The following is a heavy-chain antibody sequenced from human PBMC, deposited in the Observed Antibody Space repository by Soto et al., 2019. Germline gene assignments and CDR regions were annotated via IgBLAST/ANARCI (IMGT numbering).Heavy chain of an antibody. CDR2: ISYDGSNK. CDR3: ARGQGNWNVLKVFGFDY. Sequence: PGGSLRLSCAASGFTFSSYAMHWVRQAPGKGLEWVAVISYDGSNKCYADSVKGRFTISRDNSKNTLYLQMNSLRAEDTAVYYCARGQGNWNVLKVFGFDYWGQGTLVTVSS. D-gene: IGHD1-1*01. CDR1: GFTFSSYA. J-gene: IGHJ4*02. V-gene: IGHV3-30-3*01.